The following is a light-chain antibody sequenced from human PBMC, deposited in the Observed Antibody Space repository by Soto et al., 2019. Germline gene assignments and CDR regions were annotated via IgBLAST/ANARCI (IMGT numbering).Light chain of an antibody. Sequence: QSVLTQPPSASGTPGQRVTISCSGSSSNIGSHTVNWYQQVPGTAPKLLIYNNNQRPSGVPDRFSGSKSGTSASLAISGLQSEDEADYYCPAWHDSLNGPVFGGGTQLTVL. V-gene: IGLV1-44*01. CDR3: PAWHDSLNGPV. J-gene: IGLJ7*01. CDR1: SSNIGSHT. CDR2: NNN.